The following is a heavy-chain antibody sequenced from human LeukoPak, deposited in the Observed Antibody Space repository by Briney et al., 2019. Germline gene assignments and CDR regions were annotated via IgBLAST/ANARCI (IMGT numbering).Heavy chain of an antibody. V-gene: IGHV3-7*01. CDR2: IKRDGSEQ. CDR3: ARVWNDGTVDY. D-gene: IGHD1-1*01. Sequence: GGSLRLSCAASGFTLSTYWMRWDRQAPGKGLEWVANIKRDGSEQHYVDSVKGRFTISRDNAKNSLYLQMTSLRAEDTAVYYCARVWNDGTVDYWGQGTLVTVSS. CDR1: GFTLSTYW. J-gene: IGHJ4*02.